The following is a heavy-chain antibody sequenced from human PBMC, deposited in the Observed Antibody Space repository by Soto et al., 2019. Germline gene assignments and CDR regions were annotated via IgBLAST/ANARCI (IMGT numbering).Heavy chain of an antibody. CDR1: GGSISSGDHY. Sequence: SETLSLTCTVSGGSISSGDHYGMWIRQPPGKGLEWIGYIYYSGITYYNPSLKSRVTISVDTSKNQFSLRLSSVTAADTAVYYCARADSSGYYPLYYYYGMDVWGQGTTVTVSS. V-gene: IGHV4-30-4*01. D-gene: IGHD3-22*01. J-gene: IGHJ6*02. CDR3: ARADSSGYYPLYYYYGMDV. CDR2: IYYSGIT.